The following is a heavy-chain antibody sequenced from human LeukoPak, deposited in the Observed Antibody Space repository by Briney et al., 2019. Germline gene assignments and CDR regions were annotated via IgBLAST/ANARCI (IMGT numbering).Heavy chain of an antibody. CDR1: GGSISSYY. CDR2: IYYSGST. CDR3: ASAGLRFLEWLSGAFDY. D-gene: IGHD3-3*01. V-gene: IGHV4-39*01. J-gene: IGHJ4*02. Sequence: SETLSLTCTVSGGSISSYYWGWIRQPPGKGLEWIGSIYYSGSTYYNPSLKSRVTISVDTSKNQFSLKLSSVTAADTAVYYCASAGLRFLEWLSGAFDYWGQGTLVTVSS.